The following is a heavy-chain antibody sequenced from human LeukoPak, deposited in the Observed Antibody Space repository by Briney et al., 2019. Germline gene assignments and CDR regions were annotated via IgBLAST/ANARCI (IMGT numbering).Heavy chain of an antibody. CDR1: GYTFTSYG. Sequence: ASVKVSCKASGYTFTSYGISWVRQAPGQGLEWMGWISAYNGNTNYAQKLQGRVTMTTDTSTSTAYMELRSLRSDDTAVYYCARRSEGYSSGWTPVRYFGLWGRGTLVTVSS. CDR3: ARRSEGYSSGWTPVRYFGL. V-gene: IGHV1-18*01. D-gene: IGHD6-19*01. CDR2: ISAYNGNT. J-gene: IGHJ2*01.